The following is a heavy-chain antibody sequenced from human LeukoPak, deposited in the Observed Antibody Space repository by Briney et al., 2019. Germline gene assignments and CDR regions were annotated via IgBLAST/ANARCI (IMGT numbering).Heavy chain of an antibody. CDR1: GFTFTSYW. CDR2: INQDGSEA. CDR3: AINGGHNGYDLDY. J-gene: IGHJ4*02. D-gene: IGHD5-12*01. Sequence: GGPLRLSCAASGFTFTSYWMSWVRQAPGKGLEWVANINQDGSEAKYVDSVKGRFTISRDNNKNSLYLQMNSLRSEDTALYYCAINGGHNGYDLDYWGQGTLVTVSS. V-gene: IGHV3-7*05.